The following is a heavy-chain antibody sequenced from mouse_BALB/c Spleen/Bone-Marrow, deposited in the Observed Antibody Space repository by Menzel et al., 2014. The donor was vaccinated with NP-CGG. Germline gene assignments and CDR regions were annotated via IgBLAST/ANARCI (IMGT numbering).Heavy chain of an antibody. CDR1: GYSFTGYT. V-gene: IGHV1-25*01. J-gene: IGHJ4*01. CDR2: INPYNGGT. CDR3: ARLLLYYYAMDY. D-gene: IGHD1-1*01. Sequence: DVQLQESGPELVKPGASMKISCKASGYSFTGYTMNWVKQSHGENLEWIGLINPYNGGTNYNQKFKDKATLTVDRSSSTAYMELLSLTSEDSAVYYCARLLLYYYAMDYWGQGTSVTVSS.